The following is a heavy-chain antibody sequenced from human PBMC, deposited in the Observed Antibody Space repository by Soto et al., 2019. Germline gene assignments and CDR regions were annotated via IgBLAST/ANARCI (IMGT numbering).Heavy chain of an antibody. CDR1: GFTFSSYW. CDR2: INSDGSST. Sequence: GGSLRLSCAASGFTFSSYWMHWVRQAPGKGLVWVSRINSDGSSTSYADSVKGRFTISRDNAKNTLYLQMNSLRAKDTAVYYCARVPDTGWGDYYYYMDVWGKGTTVTVSS. CDR3: ARVPDTGWGDYYYYMDV. J-gene: IGHJ6*03. V-gene: IGHV3-74*01. D-gene: IGHD5-18*01.